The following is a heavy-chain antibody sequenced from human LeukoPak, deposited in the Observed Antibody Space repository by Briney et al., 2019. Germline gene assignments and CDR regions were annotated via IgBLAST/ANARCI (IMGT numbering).Heavy chain of an antibody. CDR3: AKRGVVVRVILVGFHKEAYYFDS. Sequence: GGSLRLSCAVSGIALSNYGMTWVRQAPGKGLEWVAGISDSGGRTNYADSVKGRFTISRDNPKNTLYLQMNSLRAEDKAVYFCAKRGVVVRVILVGFHKEAYYFDSWGQGALVTVSS. CDR2: ISDSGGRT. V-gene: IGHV3-23*01. D-gene: IGHD3-10*01. J-gene: IGHJ4*02. CDR1: GIALSNYG.